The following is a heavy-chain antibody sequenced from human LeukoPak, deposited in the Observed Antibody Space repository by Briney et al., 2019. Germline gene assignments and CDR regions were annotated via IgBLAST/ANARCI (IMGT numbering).Heavy chain of an antibody. CDR1: GASISSSSYY. Sequence: PSETLSLTCTVSGASISSSSYYWGWIRQPPGKGLEWIGSIYYIGSTYYNPSLKSRVTISVDTSKNQFSLKLNSVTAADTAVYYCARIYSSSWFLNWFDPWGQGTLVTVSS. D-gene: IGHD6-13*01. CDR2: IYYIGST. V-gene: IGHV4-39*07. CDR3: ARIYSSSWFLNWFDP. J-gene: IGHJ5*02.